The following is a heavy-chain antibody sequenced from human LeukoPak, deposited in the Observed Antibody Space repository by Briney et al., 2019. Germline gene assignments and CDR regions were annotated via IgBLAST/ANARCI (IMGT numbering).Heavy chain of an antibody. CDR1: GYTLTNNW. V-gene: IGHV5-51*01. J-gene: IGHJ5*02. CDR2: IYPGYSDA. CDR3: VRFALTSSLDH. D-gene: IGHD6-13*01. Sequence: GESLKISCKISGYTLTNNWIGWVRQVPGKGLEWMGLIYPGYSDAKYSPSFQGQVTLSVYASISTAYLQLTGLRASDTAIYYCVRFALTSSLDHWGQGTLVTVSS.